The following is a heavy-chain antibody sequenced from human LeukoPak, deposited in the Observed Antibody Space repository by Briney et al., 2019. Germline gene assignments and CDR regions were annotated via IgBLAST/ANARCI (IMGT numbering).Heavy chain of an antibody. CDR2: INPNSGGT. D-gene: IGHD3-22*01. CDR1: GHTFTGYY. CDR3: ARGVANYYDNSGYQN. J-gene: IGHJ4*02. Sequence: ASVKVSCKASGHTFTGYYMHWVRQAPGQGLEWMGWINPNSGGTNYAQKFQGRVTMTRDTSISTAYMELSRLRSDDTAVYYCARGVANYYDNSGYQNWGQGTLVTVSS. V-gene: IGHV1-2*02.